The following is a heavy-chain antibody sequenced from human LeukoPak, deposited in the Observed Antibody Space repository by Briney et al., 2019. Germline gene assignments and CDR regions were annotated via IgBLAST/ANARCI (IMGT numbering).Heavy chain of an antibody. V-gene: IGHV3-53*01. Sequence: GGSLRLSCTVSGFTVSSNSMSWVRQAPGKGLEWVSFIYSDNTHYSDSVKGRFTISRDNSKNTLYLQMNSLRAEDTAVYYCARAGYSSSWYLYWGQGTLVTVSS. CDR3: ARAGYSSSWYLY. CDR2: IYSDNT. D-gene: IGHD6-13*01. CDR1: GFTVSSNS. J-gene: IGHJ4*02.